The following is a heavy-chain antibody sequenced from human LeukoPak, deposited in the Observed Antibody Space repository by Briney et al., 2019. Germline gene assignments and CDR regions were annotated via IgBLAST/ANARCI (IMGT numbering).Heavy chain of an antibody. CDR1: GFTFDDYA. V-gene: IGHV3-20*01. J-gene: IGHJ4*02. Sequence: PGGSLRLSCAASGFTFDDYALTWVRQAPGKGLEWVSRIHWDGVSTTYADSVKGRFTISRDNAKNSLYLQMHSLRPEDTAFYHRARVAYPLRFIDYWGQGTLVTVSS. CDR3: ARVAYPLRFIDY. CDR2: IHWDGVST. D-gene: IGHD4-17*01.